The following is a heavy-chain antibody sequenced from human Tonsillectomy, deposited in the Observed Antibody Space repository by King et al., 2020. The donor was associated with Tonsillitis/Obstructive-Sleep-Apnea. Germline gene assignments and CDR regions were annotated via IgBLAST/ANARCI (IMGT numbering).Heavy chain of an antibody. CDR1: GFTFSDYA. CDR2: VSGSGRST. Sequence: VQLVESGGGLVQPGGSLRLSCAVSGFTFSDYAMSWVRQAPGKGLEWVSTVSGSGRSTYYGDSVKGRFTISRDNSKNTLCLQMNSLRAEDTAVYYWAVSTDYGDYVLGYWGQGTLVTVSS. D-gene: IGHD4-17*01. J-gene: IGHJ4*02. V-gene: IGHV3-23*04. CDR3: AVSTDYGDYVLGY.